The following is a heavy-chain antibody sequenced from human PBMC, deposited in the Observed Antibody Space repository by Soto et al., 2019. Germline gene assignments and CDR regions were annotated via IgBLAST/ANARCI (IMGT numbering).Heavy chain of an antibody. V-gene: IGHV4-34*01. J-gene: IGHJ4*02. CDR1: GGSFSGYY. D-gene: IGHD3-10*01. CDR2: TNHSGST. Sequence: PSETLSLTCAVYGGSFSGYYWSWIRQPPGKGLEWIGETNHSGSTNYNPSLKSRVTISVDTSKNQFSLKLSSVTTADTAVYYCARASLLWFGELSYFAYWGQGTLVT. CDR3: ARASLLWFGELSYFAY.